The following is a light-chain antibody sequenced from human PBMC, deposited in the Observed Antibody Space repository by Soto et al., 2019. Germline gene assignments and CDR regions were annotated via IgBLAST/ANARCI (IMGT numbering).Light chain of an antibody. J-gene: IGLJ2*01. Sequence: QSALTQPPSASGSPGQSVTISCTGTSSDVGGYNFVSWYQQHPGKAPKLIIYEVIKRPSGVPDRFSGSKSGNTASLTVSGLQAEDEADYYCNSYAGSNNLLFGGGTKVTVL. V-gene: IGLV2-8*01. CDR1: SSDVGGYNF. CDR3: NSYAGSNNLL. CDR2: EVI.